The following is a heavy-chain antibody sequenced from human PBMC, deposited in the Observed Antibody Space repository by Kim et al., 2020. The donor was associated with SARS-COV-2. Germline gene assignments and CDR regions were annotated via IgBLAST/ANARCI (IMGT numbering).Heavy chain of an antibody. CDR3: AREHIVVVIAVDYFDY. J-gene: IGHJ4*02. D-gene: IGHD2-21*01. V-gene: IGHV4-4*07. Sequence: SLKSRVTMSVHTSKNQFSLKVSSVTAADTAVYYCAREHIVVVIAVDYFDYWGQGTLVTVSS.